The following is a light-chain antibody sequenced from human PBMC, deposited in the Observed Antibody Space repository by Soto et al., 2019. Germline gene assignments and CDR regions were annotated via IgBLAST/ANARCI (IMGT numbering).Light chain of an antibody. J-gene: IGKJ1*01. CDR1: QSVSSSS. CDR3: QQYGGSPRT. V-gene: IGKV3-20*01. Sequence: EIVLTQSPGTLSLSPGERATLSCRASQSVSSSSLAWYQQKRGQAPRLLIHDASSRAAGIPDRFSGSGSGTDFTLTISRLEPEDFAVYYCQQYGGSPRTFGQGTKVDI. CDR2: DAS.